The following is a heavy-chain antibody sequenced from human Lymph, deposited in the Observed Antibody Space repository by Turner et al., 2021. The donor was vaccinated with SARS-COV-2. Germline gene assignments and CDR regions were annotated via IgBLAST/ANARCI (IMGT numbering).Heavy chain of an antibody. J-gene: IGHJ4*02. CDR3: ASSRDLQYMIREVDPFDY. D-gene: IGHD3-10*01. V-gene: IGHV1-2*02. CDR2: INPNSGGT. CDR1: GYTFTGYY. Sequence: QVQLVQPGAEVKKPGASVKVPCKASGYTFTGYYMHWVRHSPGQGLEWMGWINPNSGGTSYPQKFQGRDTMTRNTSSSRAYMELSRLKSDDTAVYYCASSRDLQYMIREVDPFDYWGQGTLVTVSS.